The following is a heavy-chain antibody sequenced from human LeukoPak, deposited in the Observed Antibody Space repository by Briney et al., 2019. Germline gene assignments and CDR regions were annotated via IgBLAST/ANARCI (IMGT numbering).Heavy chain of an antibody. CDR3: AKVGEWHSSPFDY. CDR2: ISGSAGST. CDR1: GFTFSSYA. J-gene: IGHJ4*02. Sequence: PGGSLRLSCGASGFTFSSYAMSWVRQAPGKGLEWVSAISGSAGSTYYADSVKGRFTISRDNSKNTLYLQMYSLRAEDTAVYYCAKVGEWHSSPFDYWGQGTLVTVSS. D-gene: IGHD6-13*01. V-gene: IGHV3-23*01.